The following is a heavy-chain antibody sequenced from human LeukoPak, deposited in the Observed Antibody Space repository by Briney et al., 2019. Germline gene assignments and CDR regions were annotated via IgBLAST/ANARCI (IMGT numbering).Heavy chain of an antibody. CDR3: ARTMSGGPYFDY. CDR2: INSDESGT. Sequence: PGGSLRLSCAASGFTFSSYWMHWVRQAPGEGLVWVSRINSDESGTYYADSVKGRFTISRDNAKNTMYLQMNSLRAEDTAVYYCARTMSGGPYFDYWGQGTPGHRLL. J-gene: IGHJ4*02. D-gene: IGHD1-14*01. V-gene: IGHV3-74*01. CDR1: GFTFSSYW.